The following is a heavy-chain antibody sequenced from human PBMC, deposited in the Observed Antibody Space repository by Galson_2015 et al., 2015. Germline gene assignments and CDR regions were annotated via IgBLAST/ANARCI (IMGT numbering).Heavy chain of an antibody. V-gene: IGHV1-69*13. CDR3: ATSNADVYCSGGSCYLDS. Sequence: SVKVSCKASGGTFSIFAISWVRQAPGQRLEWMGGLLPIYGTPNNAQKFQGRVTITADESTSTAYMELSSLTSEDTAVFYCATSNADVYCSGGSCYLDSWGQGTLVTVSS. CDR2: LLPIYGTP. D-gene: IGHD2-15*01. J-gene: IGHJ4*02. CDR1: GGTFSIFA.